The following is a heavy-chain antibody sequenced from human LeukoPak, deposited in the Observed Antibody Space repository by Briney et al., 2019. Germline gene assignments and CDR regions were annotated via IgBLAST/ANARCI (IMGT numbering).Heavy chain of an antibody. Sequence: PGGSLRLSCAASGFTFSNYYMSWIRQAPGKGLEWVANIKQDGSEKYYVDSVKGRFTISRDNAKNSLYLQMNSLRAEDTAVYYCARGGGAPSNWGQGTLVTVSS. CDR2: IKQDGSEK. J-gene: IGHJ4*02. D-gene: IGHD1-26*01. CDR3: ARGGGAPSN. CDR1: GFTFSNYY. V-gene: IGHV3-7*01.